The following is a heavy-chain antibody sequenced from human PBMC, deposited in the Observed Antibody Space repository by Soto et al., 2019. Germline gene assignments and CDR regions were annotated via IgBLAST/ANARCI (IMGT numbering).Heavy chain of an antibody. D-gene: IGHD5-18*01. CDR3: ARPLYSYGPMDV. CDR2: IYYSGST. Sequence: QVQLQESGPGLVKPSETLSLTCTVSGGSVRSGSYYWSWIRQPPGKGLEWIGYIYYSGSTNYNPALKSRVTIAVDTSKNQCSLKLSSVTAADTAVYYCARPLYSYGPMDVWGQGTTVTVSS. V-gene: IGHV4-61*01. CDR1: GGSVRSGSYY. J-gene: IGHJ6*02.